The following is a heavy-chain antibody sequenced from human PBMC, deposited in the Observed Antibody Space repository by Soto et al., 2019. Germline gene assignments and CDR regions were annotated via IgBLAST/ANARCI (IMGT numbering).Heavy chain of an antibody. CDR3: AKCWSYLYYFDY. D-gene: IGHD6-13*01. CDR2: ISGSGGST. V-gene: IGHV3-23*01. Sequence: AGGSLRLSCAASGFTFSSYAMSWVRQAPGKGLEWVSAISGSGGSTYYADSVKGRFTISRDNSKNTLYLQMNSLRAEDTAVYYCAKCWSYLYYFDYWGQGTLVTVSS. J-gene: IGHJ4*02. CDR1: GFTFSSYA.